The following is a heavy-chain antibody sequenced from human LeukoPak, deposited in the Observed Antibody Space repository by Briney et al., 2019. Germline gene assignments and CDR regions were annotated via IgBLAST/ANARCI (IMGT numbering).Heavy chain of an antibody. D-gene: IGHD3-10*01. J-gene: IGHJ4*02. CDR1: GGSFSGSY. Sequence: KPSETLSLTCAVYGGSFSGSYWSWIRQPPGKGLEWIGEINHSGSTNYNPSLKSRVTISVDTSKNQFSLKLSSVTAADTAVYYCARHRVVRGVTPRKSFDYWGQGTLVTVSS. CDR2: INHSGST. V-gene: IGHV4-34*01. CDR3: ARHRVVRGVTPRKSFDY.